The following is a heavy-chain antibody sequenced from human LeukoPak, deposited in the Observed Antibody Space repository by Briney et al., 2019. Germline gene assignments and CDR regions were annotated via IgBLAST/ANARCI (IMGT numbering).Heavy chain of an antibody. D-gene: IGHD3-10*01. CDR3: ARDRYYGSGSYYND. Sequence: SVKVSCKASGGTFSSYAISWVRQAPGQGLEWMGGIIPILGIANYAQKFQGRVTITADKSTSTAYMELSSLRSEDTAVYYCARDRYYGSGSYYNDWGQGTLVTVSS. V-gene: IGHV1-69*10. CDR1: GGTFSSYA. CDR2: IIPILGIA. J-gene: IGHJ4*02.